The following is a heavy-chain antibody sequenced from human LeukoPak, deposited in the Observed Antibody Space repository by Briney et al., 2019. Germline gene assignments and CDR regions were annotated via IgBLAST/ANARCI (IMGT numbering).Heavy chain of an antibody. V-gene: IGHV4-34*01. D-gene: IGHD2-15*01. Sequence: SETLSLTCAVYGGSFSGYYWSWIRQPPGKGLEWIGEINHSGSTNYNPSLKSRVTISVDTSKNQFSLKLSSVTAVDTAVYYCAREALYCSGGSCLDYWGQGTLVTVSS. CDR2: INHSGST. J-gene: IGHJ4*02. CDR1: GGSFSGYY. CDR3: AREALYCSGGSCLDY.